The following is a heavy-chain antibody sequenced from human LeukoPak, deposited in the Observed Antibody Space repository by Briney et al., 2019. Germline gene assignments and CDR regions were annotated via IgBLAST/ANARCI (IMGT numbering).Heavy chain of an antibody. Sequence: SETLSLTCTVSGGSISSSSYYWGWIRQPPGKGLEWIGSIYYSGSTYYNPSLKSRVTISVDTSKNQFSLKLSSVTAADTAVYYCARHLSGSSWYQYYFDYWGQGTLVTVSS. CDR3: ARHLSGSSWYQYYFDY. CDR1: GGSISSSSYY. J-gene: IGHJ4*02. V-gene: IGHV4-39*01. CDR2: IYYSGST. D-gene: IGHD6-13*01.